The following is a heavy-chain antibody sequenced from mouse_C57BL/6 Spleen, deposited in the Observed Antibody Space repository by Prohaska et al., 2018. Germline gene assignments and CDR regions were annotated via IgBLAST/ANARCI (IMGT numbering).Heavy chain of an antibody. CDR3: TSRGCRGAMDD. CDR2: IEPAMGNT. J-gene: IGHJ4*01. Sequence: EVQLQPSVAELVSPGASVKLSCTASGFNIKNTYMHWVQQRPEQGLEWIGRIEPAMGNTKYAPKFQGKATITADTSSNTAYLQLSSLTSEDTAIYYCTSRGCRGAMDDWGQGTSVTVSS. D-gene: IGHD3-3*01. CDR1: GFNIKNTY. V-gene: IGHV14-3*01.